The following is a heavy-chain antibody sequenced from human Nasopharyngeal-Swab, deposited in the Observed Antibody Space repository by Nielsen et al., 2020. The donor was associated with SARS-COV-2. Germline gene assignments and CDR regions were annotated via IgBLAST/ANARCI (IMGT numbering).Heavy chain of an antibody. Sequence: SETLSLTCTVSGGSISSSSYYWGWIRQPPGKGLEWIGSIYYSGSTYYNPSLKSRVTISVDTSKNQFSLKLSSVTAADTAVYYCARRSQLRLFDYYMDVWGKGITVTVSS. CDR3: ARRSQLRLFDYYMDV. V-gene: IGHV4-39*01. CDR2: IYYSGST. J-gene: IGHJ6*03. CDR1: GGSISSSSYY. D-gene: IGHD2-2*01.